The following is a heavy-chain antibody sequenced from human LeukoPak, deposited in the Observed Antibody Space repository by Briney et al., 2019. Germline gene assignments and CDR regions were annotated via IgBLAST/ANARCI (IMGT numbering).Heavy chain of an antibody. CDR2: ICWNSGSI. V-gene: IGHV3-9*03. CDR1: GITLEEYG. CDR3: AKDRMDGSSGSSGAFDI. D-gene: IGHD6-19*01. Sequence: FPKPSRAAPGITLEEYGQHWVRATPGKGLGGVSGICWNSGSIGYADSVKGRFTISRDNAKNSLYLQMNSLRAEDMALYYCAKDRMDGSSGSSGAFDIWGQGTMVTVSS. J-gene: IGHJ3*02.